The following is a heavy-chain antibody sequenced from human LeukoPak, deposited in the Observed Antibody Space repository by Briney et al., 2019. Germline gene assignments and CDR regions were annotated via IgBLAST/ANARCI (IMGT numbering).Heavy chain of an antibody. CDR3: AKRLPYYFDY. Sequence: GGSLRLSCAASGFTFSSFAMTWVRQAPGKGLEWVSGFDGNGPNTYYADSVKGRFTISRDNSKNTLYLQMNSLRAEDTAVYYCAKRLPYYFDYWGQGTLVTVSS. V-gene: IGHV3-23*01. CDR2: FDGNGPNT. J-gene: IGHJ4*02. CDR1: GFTFSSFA.